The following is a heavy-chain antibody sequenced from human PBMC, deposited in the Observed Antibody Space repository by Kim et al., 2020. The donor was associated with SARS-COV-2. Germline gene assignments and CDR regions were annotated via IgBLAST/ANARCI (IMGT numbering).Heavy chain of an antibody. CDR3: AIIYGTGSNMGYDYYYGMDV. J-gene: IGHJ6*02. D-gene: IGHD3-10*01. V-gene: IGHV3-9*01. Sequence: GGSLRLSCAASGFTFDDYAMHWVRQAPGKGLEWVPGISWNSGSIGYADSVKGRFTISRDNAKNSLYLQMNSLRAEDTALYYCAIIYGTGSNMGYDYYYGMDVWGQGTTVTVSS. CDR1: GFTFDDYA. CDR2: ISWNSGSI.